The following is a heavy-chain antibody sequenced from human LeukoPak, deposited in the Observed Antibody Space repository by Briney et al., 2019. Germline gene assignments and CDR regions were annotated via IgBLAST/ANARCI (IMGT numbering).Heavy chain of an antibody. CDR1: GGSISSTSYY. Sequence: SETLSLTRTVSGGSISSTSYYWGWIRQPPGKGLEWIGSIYYSGRTYYNPSLKSRVTISVDTSKNQFSLKLNSVTAADTAVYYCARILYSNNIDYWGQGTLVTVSS. D-gene: IGHD2/OR15-2a*01. V-gene: IGHV4-39*07. CDR3: ARILYSNNIDY. CDR2: IYYSGRT. J-gene: IGHJ4*02.